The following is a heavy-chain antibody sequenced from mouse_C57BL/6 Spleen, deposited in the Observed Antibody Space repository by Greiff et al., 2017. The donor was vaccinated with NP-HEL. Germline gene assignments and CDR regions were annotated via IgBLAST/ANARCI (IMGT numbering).Heavy chain of an antibody. CDR2: IDPEDGDT. Sequence: EVQLQQSGAELVKPGASVKLSCTASGFNIKDYYMHWVKQRTEQGLEWIGRIDPEDGDTKYAPKFQGKATITADTSSNTAYLQLSSLTSEDTAVYYWARSGGLYYSNYVGVDYWGQGTSVTVSS. CDR1: GFNIKDYY. J-gene: IGHJ4*01. CDR3: ARSGGLYYSNYVGVDY. D-gene: IGHD2-5*01. V-gene: IGHV14-2*01.